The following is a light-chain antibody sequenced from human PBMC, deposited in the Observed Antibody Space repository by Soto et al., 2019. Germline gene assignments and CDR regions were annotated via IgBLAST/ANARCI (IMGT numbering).Light chain of an antibody. CDR2: EVT. CDR3: SSFANTNTFV. J-gene: IGLJ1*01. Sequence: QSALTQPPSASRSPGQSVTISCTGTSSDVGAYDYVSWYQQHPGEAPKLMIYEVTKRPSGVPDRFSGSKSGNTASLTVSGLQTEDEANYYCSSFANTNTFVFGAGTKVTVL. V-gene: IGLV2-8*01. CDR1: SSDVGAYDY.